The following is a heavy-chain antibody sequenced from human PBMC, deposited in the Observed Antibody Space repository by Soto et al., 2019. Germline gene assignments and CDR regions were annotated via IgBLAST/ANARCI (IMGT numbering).Heavy chain of an antibody. V-gene: IGHV3-30-3*02. D-gene: IGHD2-15*01. Sequence: QVQLVESGGGVVQPGGSLRLSCAASGFTLSSYAMYWVRQVPGKGLEWVGVISHDGNNRYYRDSVKGRFTISRDSSENTLYLQMNSLRAEDTAVYYCAKYISGWQPDYWGQGTLVTVSS. CDR3: AKYISGWQPDY. J-gene: IGHJ4*02. CDR1: GFTLSSYA. CDR2: ISHDGNNR.